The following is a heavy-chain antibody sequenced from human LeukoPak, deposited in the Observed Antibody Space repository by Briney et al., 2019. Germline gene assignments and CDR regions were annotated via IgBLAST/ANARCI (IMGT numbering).Heavy chain of an antibody. J-gene: IGHJ4*02. Sequence: GGSLRLSCAASGFAFSHSGMHWVRQAPGKGLDWLTFIQSDGSKKFYGDSVKGRFSISRDNSRNTLFLQMSSLRPEDTAVYYCVKDDPVLNYWGQGTLVTVSS. CDR1: GFAFSHSG. V-gene: IGHV3-30*02. CDR3: VKDDPVLNY. D-gene: IGHD3-10*01. CDR2: IQSDGSKK.